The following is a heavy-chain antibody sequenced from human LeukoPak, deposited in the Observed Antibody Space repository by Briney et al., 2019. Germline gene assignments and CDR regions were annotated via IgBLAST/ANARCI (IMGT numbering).Heavy chain of an antibody. V-gene: IGHV1-69*04. Sequence: SVKVSCKASGGTFSSYAISWVRQAPGQGLEWMGRIIPILGIANYAQKFQGRVTITTDGSTSTAYMELSSLGSEDTAVYYCARDNGTTYWTASHPYMDVWGKGTTVTVSS. D-gene: IGHD3/OR15-3a*01. CDR3: ARDNGTTYWTASHPYMDV. CDR1: GGTFSSYA. J-gene: IGHJ6*03. CDR2: IIPILGIA.